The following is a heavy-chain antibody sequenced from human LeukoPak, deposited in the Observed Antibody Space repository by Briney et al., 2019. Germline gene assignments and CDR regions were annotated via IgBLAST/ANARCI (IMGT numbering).Heavy chain of an antibody. Sequence: VASVKVSCKASGGTFSSYAISWVRQAPGQGLEWMGGIIPIFGTANYAQKFQGRVTITTDESTSTAHMELSSLRSEDTAVYYCARGVFGVDPFDYWGQGTLVTVSS. D-gene: IGHD3-3*01. CDR1: GGTFSSYA. CDR2: IIPIFGTA. CDR3: ARGVFGVDPFDY. V-gene: IGHV1-69*05. J-gene: IGHJ4*02.